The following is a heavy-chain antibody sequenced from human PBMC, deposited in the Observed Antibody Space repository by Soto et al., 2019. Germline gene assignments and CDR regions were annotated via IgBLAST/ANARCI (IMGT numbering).Heavy chain of an antibody. CDR2: IYYSGST. Sequence: SETLSLTCTVSGGSISSYYWSWIRQPPGKGLEWIGYIYYSGSTNYNPSLKSRVTISVDTSKNQFSLKLSSVTAADTAVYYCARVGDTYYYDSSGLGGAFDIWGQGTMVTVSS. CDR1: GGSISSYY. CDR3: ARVGDTYYYDSSGLGGAFDI. D-gene: IGHD3-22*01. J-gene: IGHJ3*02. V-gene: IGHV4-59*01.